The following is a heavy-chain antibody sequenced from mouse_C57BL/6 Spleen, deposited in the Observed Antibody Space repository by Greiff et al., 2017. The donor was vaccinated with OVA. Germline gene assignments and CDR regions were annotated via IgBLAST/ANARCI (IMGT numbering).Heavy chain of an antibody. D-gene: IGHD2-12*01. CDR2: IDPSDSET. J-gene: IGHJ3*01. CDR1: GYTFTSYW. V-gene: IGHV1-52*01. CDR3: ARAYYSPAWFAY. Sequence: QVQLQQPGAELVRPGSSVKLSCKASGYTFTSYWMHWVKQRPIQGLEWIGNIDPSDSETHYNQKFKDKATLTVDKSSSTAYMQLSSLTSEDSAVYYCARAYYSPAWFAYWGQGTLVTVSA.